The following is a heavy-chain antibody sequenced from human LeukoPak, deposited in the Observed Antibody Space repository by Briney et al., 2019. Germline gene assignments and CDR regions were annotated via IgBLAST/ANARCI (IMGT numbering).Heavy chain of an antibody. V-gene: IGHV3-43*01. CDR2: ISWGGGST. Sequence: GGSLRLSCAASGFTFDDYTMHWVRQAPGKGLEWVSLISWGGGSTYYADSVKGRLTISRDNSKNSLYLQMNSLRTEDTALYYCAKGEPLAYYYYYYMDVWGKGTTVTVSS. J-gene: IGHJ6*03. D-gene: IGHD1-14*01. CDR1: GFTFDDYT. CDR3: AKGEPLAYYYYYYMDV.